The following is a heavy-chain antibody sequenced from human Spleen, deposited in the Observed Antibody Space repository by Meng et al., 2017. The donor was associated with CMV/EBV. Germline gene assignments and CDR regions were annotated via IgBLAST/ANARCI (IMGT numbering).Heavy chain of an antibody. J-gene: IGHJ6*02. Sequence: GESLKISCAASGFTFSAYGMHWVRQAPGKGLEWVAVMWYDGSNEYYADSVKGRFTISRDNSKNTLYLQLNSLRAEDTAVYYCARDKWQLGMDVWGQGTTVTVSS. CDR2: MWYDGSNE. CDR3: ARDKWQLGMDV. D-gene: IGHD1-26*01. V-gene: IGHV3-33*01. CDR1: GFTFSAYG.